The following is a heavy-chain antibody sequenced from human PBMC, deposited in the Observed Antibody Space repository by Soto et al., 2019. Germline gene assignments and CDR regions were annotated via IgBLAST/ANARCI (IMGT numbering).Heavy chain of an antibody. V-gene: IGHV3-23*01. J-gene: IGHJ6*02. CDR3: ARDMGHFWSGYYREYYYGMDV. D-gene: IGHD3-3*02. CDR2: ISGSGGST. Sequence: GRSLRLSCAASGFPFSSYAMSWLRQAPGKGLERVSAISGSGGSTYYADSVKGRLTISRDNSKNTLYLQMNSLRAEDTAVYYCARDMGHFWSGYYREYYYGMDVWGQGTTVTVPS. CDR1: GFPFSSYA.